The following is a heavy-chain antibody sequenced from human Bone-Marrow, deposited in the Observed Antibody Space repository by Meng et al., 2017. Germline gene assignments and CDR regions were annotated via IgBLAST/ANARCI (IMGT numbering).Heavy chain of an antibody. Sequence: QVPLQQAGPGPVKPSQTLSLTCTVTGGSISRGGYYLSWIRQHPGKGLEWIGEIYHSGSTNYNPSLKSRVTISVDKSKNQFSLKLSSVTAADTAVYYCARALTYGSGSYNSRIFDYWGQGTLVTVSS. J-gene: IGHJ4*02. D-gene: IGHD3-10*01. CDR3: ARALTYGSGSYNSRIFDY. CDR1: GGSISRGGYY. CDR2: IYHSGST. V-gene: IGHV4-31*03.